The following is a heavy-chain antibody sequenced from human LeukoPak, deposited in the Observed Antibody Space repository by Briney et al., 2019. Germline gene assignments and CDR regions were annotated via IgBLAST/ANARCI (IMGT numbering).Heavy chain of an antibody. CDR2: MNPNSGNT. CDR1: GYTFTSYD. V-gene: IGHV1-8*01. D-gene: IGHD3-10*01. Sequence: ASVKVSCKASGYTFTSYDINWVRQAPGQGLEWMGWMNPNSGNTGYAQKFRGRVTMTRNTSISTAYMELSSLRSEDTAVYYCARGGTLNNYYYYYYMDVWGKGTTVTVSS. CDR3: ARGGTLNNYYYYYYMDV. J-gene: IGHJ6*03.